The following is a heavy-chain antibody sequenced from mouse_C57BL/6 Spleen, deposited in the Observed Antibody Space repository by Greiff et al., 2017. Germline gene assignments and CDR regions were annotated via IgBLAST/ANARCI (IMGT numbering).Heavy chain of an antibody. D-gene: IGHD1-1*01. CDR3: TTGTTIVASFDN. CDR2: IDPENGDT. J-gene: IGHJ2*01. Sequence: VQLQQSGAELVRPGASVKLSCTASGFNIKDDYMHWVKQRPEQGLEWIGWIDPENGDTEYASKFQGKATITADTSSNTAYLQLSSLTSEDTAVYYSTTGTTIVASFDNRGQGTTLTVSS. V-gene: IGHV14-4*01. CDR1: GFNIKDDY.